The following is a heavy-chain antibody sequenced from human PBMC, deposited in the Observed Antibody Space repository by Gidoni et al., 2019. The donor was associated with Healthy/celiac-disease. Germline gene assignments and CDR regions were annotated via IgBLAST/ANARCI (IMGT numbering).Heavy chain of an antibody. V-gene: IGHV4-39*01. CDR2: IYYSGST. CDR1: GGSISSSSYY. CDR3: ARQRDYGDYGY. J-gene: IGHJ4*02. D-gene: IGHD4-17*01. Sequence: QLQLQESGPGLVKPSETLSLTCTVSGGSISSSSYYWGWIRQPPGKGLEWIGSIYYSGSTYYTPSLKSRVTISVDTSKNQFSLKLSSVTAADTAVYYCARQRDYGDYGYWGQGTLVTVSS.